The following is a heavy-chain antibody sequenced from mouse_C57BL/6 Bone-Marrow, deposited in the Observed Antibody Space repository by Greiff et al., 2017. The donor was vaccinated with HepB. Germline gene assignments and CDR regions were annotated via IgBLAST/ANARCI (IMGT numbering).Heavy chain of an antibody. V-gene: IGHV14-4*01. CDR3: FYYDYGFAY. CDR1: GFNIKDDY. Sequence: VQLKESGAELVRPGASVKLSCTASGFNIKDDYMHWVKQRPEQGLEWIGWIDPENGDTEYASKFQGKATITADTSSNTAYLQLSSLTSEDTAVYYCFYYDYGFAYWGQGTLVTVSA. D-gene: IGHD2-4*01. J-gene: IGHJ3*01. CDR2: IDPENGDT.